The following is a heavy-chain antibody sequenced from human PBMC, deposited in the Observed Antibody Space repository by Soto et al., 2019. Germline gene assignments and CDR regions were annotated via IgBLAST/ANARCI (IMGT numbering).Heavy chain of an antibody. CDR1: GYTFTGYY. CDR3: ARDSWPRWGYYYNGMDV. D-gene: IGHD3-16*01. Sequence: QVQLVQSGAEVKKPGASVKVSCKASGYTFTGYYMHWVRKAPGQGLEWMGWINPNSGGTNYAQKFQGWVTMTRDTSISTAYMELSRLRSDDTAVYYCARDSWPRWGYYYNGMDVWGQGTTVTVSS. CDR2: INPNSGGT. V-gene: IGHV1-2*04. J-gene: IGHJ6*02.